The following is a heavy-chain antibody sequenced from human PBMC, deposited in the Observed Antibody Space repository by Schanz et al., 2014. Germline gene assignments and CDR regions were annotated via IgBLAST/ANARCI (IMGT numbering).Heavy chain of an antibody. Sequence: QEQLVQSGAEARKPGASVKVSCKASGYTFSDSYVHWVRQAPGQGLEWMGWINPNSGTTNYAQKCQGWVTMTRDTSISTAYMELSRLRSEDTAVYYCARDEVDAAAGENYWGQGTLVTVSS. D-gene: IGHD6-13*01. J-gene: IGHJ4*02. CDR1: GYTFSDSY. V-gene: IGHV1-2*04. CDR2: INPNSGTT. CDR3: ARDEVDAAAGENY.